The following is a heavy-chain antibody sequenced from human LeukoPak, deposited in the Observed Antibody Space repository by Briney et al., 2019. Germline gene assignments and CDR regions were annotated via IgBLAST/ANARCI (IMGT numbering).Heavy chain of an antibody. Sequence: PGGSLRLSCAASGFTFSSYSMNWVRQAPGKGLEWVANIKQDGSEKYYVDSVKGRFTISRDNAKNSLYLQMNSLRAEDTAVYYCARFKPDFDYWGQGTLVTVSS. J-gene: IGHJ4*02. CDR2: IKQDGSEK. V-gene: IGHV3-7*01. D-gene: IGHD1-14*01. CDR3: ARFKPDFDY. CDR1: GFTFSSYS.